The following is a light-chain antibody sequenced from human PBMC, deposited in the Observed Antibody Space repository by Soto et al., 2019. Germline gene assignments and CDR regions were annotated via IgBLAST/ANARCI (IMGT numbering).Light chain of an antibody. Sequence: QSVLTQPPSASGTPGQRVTISCSGSSSNLGRNKVNWYQQFPGTAPKLLIYSKNQRPSGVPDRFSGSQSGTSASLAISGLQSEDEAEYYCSAWDDSLNGWVFGGGTQLTVL. CDR2: SKN. CDR3: SAWDDSLNGWV. V-gene: IGLV1-44*01. J-gene: IGLJ3*02. CDR1: SSNLGRNK.